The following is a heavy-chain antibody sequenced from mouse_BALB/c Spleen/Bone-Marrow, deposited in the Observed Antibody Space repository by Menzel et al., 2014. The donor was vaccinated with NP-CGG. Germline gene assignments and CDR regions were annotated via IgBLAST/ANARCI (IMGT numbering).Heavy chain of an antibody. CDR1: GYTFTSCW. CDR2: INPSTGYT. D-gene: IGHD1-2*01. CDR3: ARSPHYYDLDY. Sequence: VKLQESGAELAKPGASVKMSCKASGYTFTSCWMHWVKQRPGQGLEWIGYINPSTGYTEYNQKFKDKATLTADKSSSTAYMQLSSLTSEDSAVYYCARSPHYYDLDYWGQGTTLTVSS. V-gene: IGHV1-7*01. J-gene: IGHJ2*01.